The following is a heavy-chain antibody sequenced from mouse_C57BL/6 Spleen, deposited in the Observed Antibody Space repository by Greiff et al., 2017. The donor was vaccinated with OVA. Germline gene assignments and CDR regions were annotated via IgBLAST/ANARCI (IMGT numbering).Heavy chain of an antibody. J-gene: IGHJ1*03. CDR1: GYTFTDYN. V-gene: IGHV1-22*01. CDR3: ARWIDGNPYWYFDV. CDR2: INPNNGGT. Sequence: VQLKQSGPELVKPGASVKMSCKASGYTFTDYNMHWVKQSHGKSLEWIGYINPNNGGTSYNQQFKGKATLTVNKSSSTAYMELRSLTSEDSAVYYCARWIDGNPYWYFDVWGTGTTVTVSS. D-gene: IGHD2-1*01.